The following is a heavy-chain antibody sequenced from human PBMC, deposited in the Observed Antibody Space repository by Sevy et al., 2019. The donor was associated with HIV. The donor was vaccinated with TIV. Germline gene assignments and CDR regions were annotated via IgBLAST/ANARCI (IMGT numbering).Heavy chain of an antibody. D-gene: IGHD3-22*01. J-gene: IGHJ3*02. V-gene: IGHV4-28*01. CDR1: GYSISSSNW. CDR3: ARNRVRSSGRRLEAFDI. CDR2: IYYSGRT. Sequence: SETLSLTCAVSGYSISSSNWWGWIRQPPGKGLEWIGYIYYSGRTYHNPSLKSRVSMSIDTSKNQFSLKLSSVTAVDTSVYYCARNRVRSSGRRLEAFDIWGHGTMVTVSS.